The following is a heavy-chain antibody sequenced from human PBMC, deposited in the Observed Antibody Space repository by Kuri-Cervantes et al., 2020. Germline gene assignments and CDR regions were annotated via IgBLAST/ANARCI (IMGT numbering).Heavy chain of an antibody. D-gene: IGHD5-24*01. CDR1: GGTFSSYA. Sequence: SVKVSCKASGGTFSSYAISWVRQAPGQGLEWMGGIIPIFGTANYAQKFQGRVTITADESTSTAYMELSSLRSEDTAVYYCARGSPGRWLQLEFDYWGQGTLVTDSS. J-gene: IGHJ4*02. V-gene: IGHV1-69*13. CDR3: ARGSPGRWLQLEFDY. CDR2: IIPIFGTA.